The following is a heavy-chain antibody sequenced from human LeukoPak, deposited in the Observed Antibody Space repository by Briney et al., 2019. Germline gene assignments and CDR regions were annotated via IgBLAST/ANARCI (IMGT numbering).Heavy chain of an antibody. CDR2: ISAYNGNT. D-gene: IGHD2-2*01. Sequence: ASVKVSCKASGYTFTSYGISWVGQAPGQGLEWMGWISAYNGNTNYAQKLQGRVTMTTDTSTSTAYMELRSLRSDDTAVYYCARVNTPEDPGYCSSTSCSNLNWFDPWGQGTLVTVSS. J-gene: IGHJ5*02. CDR3: ARVNTPEDPGYCSSTSCSNLNWFDP. V-gene: IGHV1-18*01. CDR1: GYTFTSYG.